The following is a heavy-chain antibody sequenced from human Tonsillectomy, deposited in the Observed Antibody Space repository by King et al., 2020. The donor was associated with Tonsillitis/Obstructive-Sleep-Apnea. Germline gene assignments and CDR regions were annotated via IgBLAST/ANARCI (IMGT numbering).Heavy chain of an antibody. CDR2: INHSGST. D-gene: IGHD6-13*01. Sequence: VQLQQWGAGLLKPSETLSLTCAVYGGSFSAYYWSWIRQPPGKGLEWIGEINHSGSTNSNPSLKSRVTISVDTSKNQFSLKLSSVTAADTAVYYCATRLTGIAAAGSDWFAPWGQGNLVTVSS. V-gene: IGHV4-34*01. J-gene: IGHJ5*02. CDR1: GGSFSAYY. CDR3: ATRLTGIAAAGSDWFAP.